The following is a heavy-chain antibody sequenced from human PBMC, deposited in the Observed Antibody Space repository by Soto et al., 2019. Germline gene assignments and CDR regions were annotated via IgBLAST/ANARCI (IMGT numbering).Heavy chain of an antibody. CDR1: GGTFSSYA. J-gene: IGHJ4*02. CDR2: IIPIFGTA. D-gene: IGHD6-13*01. V-gene: IGHV1-69*01. Sequence: QVQLVQSGAEVKKPGSSVKVSCKASGGTFSSYAISWVRQAPGQGLEWMGGIIPIFGTANYAQKFQGRVTITADESTSTAYMELSSLRSENTAVYYCAITPPLQQLVRYYFDYWGQGTLVTVSS. CDR3: AITPPLQQLVRYYFDY.